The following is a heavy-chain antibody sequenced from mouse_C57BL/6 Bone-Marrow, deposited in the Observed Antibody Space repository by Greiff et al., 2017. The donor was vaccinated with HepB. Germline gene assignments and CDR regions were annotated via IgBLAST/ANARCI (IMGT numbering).Heavy chain of an antibody. CDR2: IYPGGGYT. D-gene: IGHD2-3*01. CDR1: GYTFTNYW. J-gene: IGHJ4*01. V-gene: IGHV1-63*01. Sequence: QVQLKESGAELVRPGTSVKMSCKASGYTFTNYWIGWAKQRPGHGLEWIGDIYPGGGYTNYNEKFKGKATLTADKSSSTAYMQFSSLTSEDSAIYYCARSDGYYAMDYWGQGTSVTVSS. CDR3: ARSDGYYAMDY.